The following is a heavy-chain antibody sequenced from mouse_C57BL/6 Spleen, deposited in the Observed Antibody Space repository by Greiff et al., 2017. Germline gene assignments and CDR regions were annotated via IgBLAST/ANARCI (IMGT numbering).Heavy chain of an antibody. CDR3: ASSNCAGYFDY. CDR1: GFTFTDYY. J-gene: IGHJ2*01. Sequence: EVQGVESGGGLVQPGGSLSLSCAASGFTFTDYYMSWVRQPPGKALEWLGFIRNNASGYTTEYSASVKGRFTISRDNSQSILYLQMNALRAEDSATYYCASSNCAGYFDYWGQGTTLTVSS. D-gene: IGHD4-1*02. CDR2: IRNNASGYTT. V-gene: IGHV7-3*01.